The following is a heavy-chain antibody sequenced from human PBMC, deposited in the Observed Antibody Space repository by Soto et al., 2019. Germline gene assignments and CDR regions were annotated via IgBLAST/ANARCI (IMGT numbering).Heavy chain of an antibody. Sequence: GGSVRLSCAASGFTFSGYWMHWVRQAPGKGLVWVSHISYDGTETTYADSVKGRFTISRDNPKSTLYLQMNSVRAEDTGVYYCARGSEAYYYYYGMDVWGQGTTVTVS. J-gene: IGHJ6*02. CDR1: GFTFSGYW. CDR2: ISYDGTET. CDR3: ARGSEAYYYYYGMDV. V-gene: IGHV3-74*03.